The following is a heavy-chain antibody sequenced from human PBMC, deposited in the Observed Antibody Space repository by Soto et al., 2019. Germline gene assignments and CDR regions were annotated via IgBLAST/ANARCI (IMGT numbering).Heavy chain of an antibody. Sequence: ASVKVCCKASGYTFTSYAMHWVRQAPGQRLEWMGWINAGNGNTKYSQKFQGRVTITRDTSASTAYMELSSLRSEDTAVYYCARHLGGRDDFDDGVDPWGQGTLV. CDR1: GYTFTSYA. CDR2: INAGNGNT. CDR3: ARHLGGRDDFDDGVDP. J-gene: IGHJ5*02. V-gene: IGHV1-3*01. D-gene: IGHD3-3*01.